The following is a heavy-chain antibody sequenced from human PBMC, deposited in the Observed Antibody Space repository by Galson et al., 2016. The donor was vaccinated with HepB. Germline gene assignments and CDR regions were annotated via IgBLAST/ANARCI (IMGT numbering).Heavy chain of an antibody. Sequence: TLSLTCNVSGGSISNRSYFWAWIRQPPGKGLXWIAAIYYSGXTYYSPSLQGPVTIPVDTSKNQFSLTLASVSAADTSVYYCARLQVGSITKGFETWGQGTMVTVSS. CDR3: ARLQVGSITKGFET. J-gene: IGHJ3*02. CDR2: IYYSGXT. D-gene: IGHD1-26*01. CDR1: GGSISNRSYF. V-gene: IGHV4-39*01.